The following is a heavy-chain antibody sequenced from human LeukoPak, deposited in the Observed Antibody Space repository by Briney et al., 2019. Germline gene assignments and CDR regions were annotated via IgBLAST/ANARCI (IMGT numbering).Heavy chain of an antibody. D-gene: IGHD6-13*01. CDR2: IYTSGST. CDR3: ARALGYSNTPDI. J-gene: IGHJ3*02. Sequence: SETLSLTCTVSGGSISSGSYYWSWIRQPAGKGLEWIGRIYTSGSTNYNPSLKSRVTISVDTSKNQFSLKLSSVTAADTAVYYCARALGYSNTPDIWGQGTMVTVSS. CDR1: GGSISSGSYY. V-gene: IGHV4-61*02.